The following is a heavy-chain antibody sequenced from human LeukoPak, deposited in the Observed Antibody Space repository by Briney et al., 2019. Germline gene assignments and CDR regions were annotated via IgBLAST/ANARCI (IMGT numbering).Heavy chain of an antibody. CDR1: GFTFSSYS. Sequence: GGSLRLSCAASGFTFSSYSMSWVRQAPGKGLEWVSAISGSGGSTYYADSVKGRFTISRDNSKNTLYLQMNSLGAEDTAVYYCAKDFGPTYYDFWSGPYYFDYWGQGTLVTVSS. V-gene: IGHV3-23*01. CDR2: ISGSGGST. J-gene: IGHJ4*02. CDR3: AKDFGPTYYDFWSGPYYFDY. D-gene: IGHD3-3*01.